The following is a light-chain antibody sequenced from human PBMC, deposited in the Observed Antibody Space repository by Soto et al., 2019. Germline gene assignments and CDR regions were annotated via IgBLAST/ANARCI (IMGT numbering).Light chain of an antibody. Sequence: QSVLTQPPSVSGAPGQRVTISCTGSSSNIGADYYVHWYQHLPGTAPKVLIFGSSNRPSGVPDRFSGSKSGTSASLAITGLQAEDEADYYCQSYDSSLSGYVFGTGTKVTVL. CDR3: QSYDSSLSGYV. CDR2: GSS. CDR1: SSNIGADYY. V-gene: IGLV1-40*01. J-gene: IGLJ1*01.